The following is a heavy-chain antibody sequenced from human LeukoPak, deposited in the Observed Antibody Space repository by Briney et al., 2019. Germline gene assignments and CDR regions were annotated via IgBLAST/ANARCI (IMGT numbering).Heavy chain of an antibody. CDR3: ARVYAQRNWFDP. CDR2: IYYSGST. Sequence: SETLSLTCTVSGGSISSGGYYWSWIRQHPGTGLEWIGYIYYSGSTYYNPSLKSRVTISVDTSKNQFSLKLSSVTAADTAVYYCARVYAQRNWFDPWGQGTLVTVSS. D-gene: IGHD2-8*01. CDR1: GGSISSGGYY. V-gene: IGHV4-31*03. J-gene: IGHJ5*02.